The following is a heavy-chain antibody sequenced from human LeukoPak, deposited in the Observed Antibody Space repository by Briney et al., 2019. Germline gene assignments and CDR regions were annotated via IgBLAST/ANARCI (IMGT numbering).Heavy chain of an antibody. CDR3: ATYGQKYYYDSSGYYGFAY. V-gene: IGHV4-39*07. J-gene: IGHJ4*02. D-gene: IGHD3-22*01. CDR2: IYYSGST. CDR1: GGSITSYY. Sequence: PSQTLSLTCTVSGGSITSYYWTWIRQPPGKGLEWIGSIYYSGSTYYNPSLKSRVTISADTSKNQFSLKLSSVTAADTAVYYCATYGQKYYYDSSGYYGFAYWGQGTLVTVSS.